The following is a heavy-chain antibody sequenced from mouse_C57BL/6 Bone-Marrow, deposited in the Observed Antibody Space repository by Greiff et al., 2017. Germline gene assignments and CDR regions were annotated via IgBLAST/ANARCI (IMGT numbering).Heavy chain of an antibody. Sequence: QVQLKQSGAELVKPGASVKLSCKASGYTFTSYWMHWVKQRPGQGLEWIGMIHPNSGSTNYNEKFKSKATLTVDKSSSTAYMQLSSLTSEDSAVYYCARGRFITTVVATNYYAMDYWGQGTSVTVSS. J-gene: IGHJ4*01. D-gene: IGHD1-1*01. CDR3: ARGRFITTVVATNYYAMDY. V-gene: IGHV1-64*01. CDR1: GYTFTSYW. CDR2: IHPNSGST.